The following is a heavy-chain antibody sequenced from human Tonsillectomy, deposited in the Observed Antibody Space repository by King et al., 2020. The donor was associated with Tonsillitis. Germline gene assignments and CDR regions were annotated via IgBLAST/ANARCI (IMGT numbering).Heavy chain of an antibody. V-gene: IGHV4-39*01. J-gene: IGHJ2*01. D-gene: IGHD6-13*01. Sequence: QLQESGPGLVKPSETLSLTCTVSGGSISSSTYYWGWIRQPPGQGLEWIGSIYYSGSVYYNPALKSRVTISVDTSKNQFSLNLSSVTAAETAVYYCARRPGGLAALTETYFDLWGRGTLVTVSS. CDR2: IYYSGSV. CDR1: GGSISSSTYY. CDR3: ARRPGGLAALTETYFDL.